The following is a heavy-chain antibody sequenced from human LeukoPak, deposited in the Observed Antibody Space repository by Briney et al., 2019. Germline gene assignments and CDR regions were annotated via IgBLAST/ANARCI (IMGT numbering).Heavy chain of an antibody. CDR1: GGTFSSYA. CDR2: IIPIFGTA. V-gene: IGHV1-69*01. J-gene: IGHJ4*02. CDR3: SKLGGSDY. D-gene: IGHD7-27*01. Sequence: SVYPSRVSSGGTFSSYAIGWVRRAPGQGLEWVGGIIPIFGTANYAQKFQGRVTITADESSSTAYMELSSLGSEGAAVYYCSKLGGSDYWGQGPVTTVTS.